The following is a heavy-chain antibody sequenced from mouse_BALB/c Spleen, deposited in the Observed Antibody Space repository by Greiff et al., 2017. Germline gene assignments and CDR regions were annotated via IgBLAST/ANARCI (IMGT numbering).Heavy chain of an antibody. J-gene: IGHJ2*01. CDR3: TRVHYYGYADY. Sequence: EVKVEESGGGLVQPGGSMKLSCVASGFTFSSYWMSWVRQSPEKGLEWVAEIRLKSDNYATHYAESVKGKFTISRDDSKSRLYLQMNSLRAEDTGIYYCTRVHYYGYADYWGQGTTLTVSS. CDR2: IRLKSDNYAT. CDR1: GFTFSSYW. D-gene: IGHD1-2*01. V-gene: IGHV6-6*02.